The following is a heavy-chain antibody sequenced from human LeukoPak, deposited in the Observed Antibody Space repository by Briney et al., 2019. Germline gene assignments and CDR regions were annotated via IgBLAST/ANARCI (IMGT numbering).Heavy chain of an antibody. J-gene: IGHJ4*02. CDR2: IKQDGSEK. Sequence: PGGSLRLSCVASVDSGLTRWMSWVRQAPGKGLEWVANIKQDGSEKYYVDSVKGRFTISRDNAKNSLYLQMNSLRAEDTAVYYCASSSSGYFDNWGQGTLVTVSS. CDR1: VDSGLTRW. CDR3: ASSSSGYFDN. D-gene: IGHD3-22*01. V-gene: IGHV3-7*01.